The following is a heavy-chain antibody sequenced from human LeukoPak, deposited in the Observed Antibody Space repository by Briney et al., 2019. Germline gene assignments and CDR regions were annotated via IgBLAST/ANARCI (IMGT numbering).Heavy chain of an antibody. D-gene: IGHD5-24*01. J-gene: IGHJ3*02. CDR3: ARQERRDGYAPPDAFDI. CDR2: IYPGDSDT. CDR1: GYLFSNFW. Sequence: GESLKISCQGSGYLFSNFWIGWVRQMPGKGLEWMGIIYPGDSDTRYSPSFEGRVTISADKSISTAYLQWSSLKASDTAMYYCARQERRDGYAPPDAFDIWGQGTMVTVSS. V-gene: IGHV5-51*01.